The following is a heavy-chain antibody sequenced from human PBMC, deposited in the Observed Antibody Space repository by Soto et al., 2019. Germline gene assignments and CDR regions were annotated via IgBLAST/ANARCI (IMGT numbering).Heavy chain of an antibody. CDR2: IYIGGGT. CDR1: AFSVSSNY. J-gene: IGHJ4*02. Sequence: EVQLVATGGALIQSGGSLRLSCAASAFSVSSNYMTWVRQSPGKGLEWVSLIYIGGGTFYAVSVKGRFTISRDNSENTLYLQMTRPQAEDTAVYYTARGVFRDLGVVRPVDSWGQGTLVTVSS. V-gene: IGHV3-53*02. CDR3: ARGVFRDLGVVRPVDS. D-gene: IGHD3-3*01.